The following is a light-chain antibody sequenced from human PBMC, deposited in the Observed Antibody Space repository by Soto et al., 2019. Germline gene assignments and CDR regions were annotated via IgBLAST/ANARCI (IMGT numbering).Light chain of an antibody. Sequence: DIPMTQSPSSLSASVGDRVTITCRASQGISNYLAWYQQKPGKVPKLLIYAASTLQSGVPSRFSGSGSGTDFTLTISSLQPXDXXXXXXQXXXSAPLTFGGGTKVEIK. V-gene: IGKV1-27*01. J-gene: IGKJ4*01. CDR3: QXXXSAPLT. CDR2: AAS. CDR1: QGISNY.